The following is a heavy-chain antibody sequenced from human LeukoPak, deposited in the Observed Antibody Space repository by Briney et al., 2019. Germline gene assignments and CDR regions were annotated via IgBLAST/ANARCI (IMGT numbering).Heavy chain of an antibody. V-gene: IGHV4-59*08. Sequence: SETLSLTCTVSGGSISSYYWSWIRQPPGKGLEWIGHIYYSGSTNYNPSLKSRVTISVDTSKNQFSLKLSSVTAADTAVYYCARGHPVAGIDYWGQGTLVTVSS. CDR2: IYYSGST. D-gene: IGHD6-19*01. J-gene: IGHJ4*02. CDR1: GGSISSYY. CDR3: ARGHPVAGIDY.